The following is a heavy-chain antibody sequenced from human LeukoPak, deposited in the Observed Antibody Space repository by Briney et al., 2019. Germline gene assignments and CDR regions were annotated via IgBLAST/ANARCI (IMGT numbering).Heavy chain of an antibody. Sequence: PGGSLRLSCAASGFTFSSYSMNWVRQAPGKGLEWVSSISSSSSYIYYADSVKGRFTISRDNAKNSLYLQMNSLRAEDTAVYYCARGLGYCSSTSCPRSNWGQGTLVTVSS. J-gene: IGHJ4*02. CDR2: ISSSSSYI. CDR1: GFTFSSYS. CDR3: ARGLGYCSSTSCPRSN. D-gene: IGHD2-2*01. V-gene: IGHV3-21*01.